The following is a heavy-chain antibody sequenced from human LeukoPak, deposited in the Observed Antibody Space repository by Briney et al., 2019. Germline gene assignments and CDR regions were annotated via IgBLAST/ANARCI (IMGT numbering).Heavy chain of an antibody. CDR2: IYYSGST. V-gene: IGHV4-59*12. J-gene: IGHJ4*02. Sequence: PETLSLTCTVSGGSISSYYWSWIRQPPGKGLEWIGYIYYSGSTNYNPSLKSRVTISVDTSKNQFSLKLSSVTAADTAVYYCARDPSVAAASQDYWGQGTLVTVSS. D-gene: IGHD2-2*01. CDR3: ARDPSVAAASQDY. CDR1: GGSISSYY.